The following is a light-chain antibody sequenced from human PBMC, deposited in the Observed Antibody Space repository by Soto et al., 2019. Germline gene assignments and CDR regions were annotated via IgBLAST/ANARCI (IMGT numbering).Light chain of an antibody. V-gene: IGKV1-27*01. Sequence: DIQMTQSPSSLSASVGDRVTITCRASQGILTYLAWYQQKPGQVPELLIQAASTLHPGVPSRFSGSGSGTEFTLTISSLQPEDVATYDCQKDDSAPWTFGEGTKV. CDR2: AAS. CDR3: QKDDSAPWT. J-gene: IGKJ1*01. CDR1: QGILTY.